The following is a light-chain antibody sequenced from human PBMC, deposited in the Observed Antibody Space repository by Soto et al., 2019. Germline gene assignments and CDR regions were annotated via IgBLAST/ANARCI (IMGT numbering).Light chain of an antibody. CDR1: QSVGTD. Sequence: DIHMTQSPSTLSASVGDRVTITCRASQSVGTDLAWYQQKPGEVPKLLIYDASTLTSGVPPRFSGGGSGTDFTLTISSLQPDDFATYYCQHYDRYPYTFGQGTKLEI. J-gene: IGKJ2*01. CDR2: DAS. CDR3: QHYDRYPYT. V-gene: IGKV1-5*01.